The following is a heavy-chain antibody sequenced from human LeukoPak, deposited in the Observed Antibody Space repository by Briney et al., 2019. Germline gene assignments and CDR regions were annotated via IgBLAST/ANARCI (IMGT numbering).Heavy chain of an antibody. Sequence: GASVKVSCKASGYTFTGYYMHWVRQAPGQGLEWMGWINPNSGGTNYAQKFQGRVTMTRDTSTSTVCMELSSLRSEDTAVYYCARGSDVLRYFDWLYYFDYWGQGTLVTVSS. CDR3: ARGSDVLRYFDWLYYFDY. D-gene: IGHD3-9*01. V-gene: IGHV1-2*02. CDR2: INPNSGGT. J-gene: IGHJ4*02. CDR1: GYTFTGYY.